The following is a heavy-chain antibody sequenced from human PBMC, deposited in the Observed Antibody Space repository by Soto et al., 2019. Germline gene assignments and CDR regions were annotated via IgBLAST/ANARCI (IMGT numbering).Heavy chain of an antibody. Sequence: ASVKVSCKASGYTFTSYYMHWVRHAPGQGLEWMGIINPSGGSTSYAQKFQGRVTMTRDTSTSTVYMELSSLRSEDTAVYYCLFSNESVSTRDAFDIWGQGTMVSVS. J-gene: IGHJ3*02. CDR3: LFSNESVSTRDAFDI. CDR1: GYTFTSYY. CDR2: INPSGGST. D-gene: IGHD2-2*01. V-gene: IGHV1-46*01.